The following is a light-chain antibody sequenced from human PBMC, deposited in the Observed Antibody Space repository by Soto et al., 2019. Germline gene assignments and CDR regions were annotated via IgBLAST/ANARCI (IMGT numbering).Light chain of an antibody. CDR2: GAS. Sequence: VVLTQSPATLSLSPGEPATLSCRASRDVYINALAWYQQKPGRTPTLLIYGASTRATGIPDRFSATGSGTEFSLTISSPEPEDFAVYYCQQYGASPFTFGPGTRVEI. V-gene: IGKV3-20*01. J-gene: IGKJ3*01. CDR1: RDVYINA. CDR3: QQYGASPFT.